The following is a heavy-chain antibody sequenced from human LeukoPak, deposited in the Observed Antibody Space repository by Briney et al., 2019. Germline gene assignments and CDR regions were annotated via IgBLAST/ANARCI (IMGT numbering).Heavy chain of an antibody. V-gene: IGHV1-46*01. J-gene: IGHJ4*02. D-gene: IGHD3-22*01. CDR2: INPSGGST. CDR3: ARDPSAYYYDSSGSYYFDY. Sequence: ASVKVSCKASGYTFTSYYMHWVRQAPGQGLEWMGIINPSGGSTSYAQKFQGRVTMTRDMSTSTVYMELSSLSSEDTAVYYCARDPSAYYYDSSGSYYFDYWGQGTLVTVSS. CDR1: GYTFTSYY.